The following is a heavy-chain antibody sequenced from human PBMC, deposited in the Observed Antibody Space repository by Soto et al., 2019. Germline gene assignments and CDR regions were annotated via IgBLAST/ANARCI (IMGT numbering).Heavy chain of an antibody. Sequence: QVHLEQWGAGLLNPSETLSLICAVYGGSPSGYYWSWVRQSPGKGLEWIGEINHSGTANYNPSLKTRVTISADASKHQFSLRLTAVTAADSATYYCASYHFLDLWTGSRHYMDVWSRGTPVTVSS. CDR1: GGSPSGYY. D-gene: IGHD3-9*01. V-gene: IGHV4-34*01. CDR2: INHSGTA. CDR3: ASYHFLDLWTGSRHYMDV. J-gene: IGHJ6*03.